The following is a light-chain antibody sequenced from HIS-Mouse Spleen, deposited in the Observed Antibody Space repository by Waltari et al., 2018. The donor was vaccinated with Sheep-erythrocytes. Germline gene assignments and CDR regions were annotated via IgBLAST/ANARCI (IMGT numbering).Light chain of an antibody. Sequence: QSALTQPRSVSGSPGQSVTISCTGTSSDVGGYNYVPWYQQHPGKAPKLRIYDVSKRPSGVPDRFSGSKSGNTASLTISGLQAEDEADYYCCSYAGSSTPWVFGGGTKLTVL. CDR3: CSYAGSSTPWV. J-gene: IGLJ3*02. CDR1: SSDVGGYNY. V-gene: IGLV2-11*01. CDR2: DVS.